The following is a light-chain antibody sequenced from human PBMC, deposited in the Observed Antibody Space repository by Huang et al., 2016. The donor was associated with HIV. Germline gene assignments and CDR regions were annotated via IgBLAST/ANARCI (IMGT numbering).Light chain of an antibody. J-gene: IGKJ3*01. V-gene: IGKV3-11*01. CDR1: QSVSSY. Sequence: EIVLTQSPATLSLSPGDRATLSCRASQSVSSYLAWYQQKPGQPPSLLIYDASNRATGIPARFSGSGSGTDFTLTISNLEPEDFAVYYCQQRSNWPLLTFGPGTKVDIK. CDR3: QQRSNWPLLT. CDR2: DAS.